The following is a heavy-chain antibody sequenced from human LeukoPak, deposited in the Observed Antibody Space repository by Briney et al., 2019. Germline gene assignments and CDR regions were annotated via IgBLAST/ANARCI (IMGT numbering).Heavy chain of an antibody. CDR3: ASSYDFWSGSYYYYGMDV. CDR1: GGSISSYY. CDR2: IYYSGST. J-gene: IGHJ6*02. Sequence: PSETLSLTCTVSGGSISSYYWSWIRQPPGKGLERIGYIYYSGSTNYNPSLKSRVTISVDTSKNQFSLKLSSVTAADTAVYYCASSYDFWSGSYYYYGMDVWGQGTTVTVSS. D-gene: IGHD3-3*01. V-gene: IGHV4-59*01.